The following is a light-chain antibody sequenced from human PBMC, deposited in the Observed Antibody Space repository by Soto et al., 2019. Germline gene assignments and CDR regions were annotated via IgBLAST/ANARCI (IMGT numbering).Light chain of an antibody. CDR1: QIVPSDY. J-gene: IGKJ1*01. CDR3: QVYGTSSKT. Sequence: EIVLTQSPGTLSLSPCDRVTLSCSASQIVPSDYLAWYHQKPGQAPRLLIYGVSTGATGIPDRFSGSGSGTDFTLTISRLEPEDFAVYFCQVYGTSSKTFGQGTKVDIK. CDR2: GVS. V-gene: IGKV3-20*01.